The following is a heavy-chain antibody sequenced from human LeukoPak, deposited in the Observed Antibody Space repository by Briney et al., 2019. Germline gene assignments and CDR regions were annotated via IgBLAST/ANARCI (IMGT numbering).Heavy chain of an antibody. D-gene: IGHD6-13*01. CDR3: ARDNIAAAGRDYYYGMDV. CDR2: IYYSGST. J-gene: IGHJ6*02. V-gene: IGHV4-59*01. CDR1: GGSFSGYY. Sequence: SETLSLTCAVYGGSFSGYYWSWIRQPPGKGLEWIGYIYYSGSTNYNPSLKSRVTISVDTSKNQFSLKLSSVTAADTAAYYCARDNIAAAGRDYYYGMDVWGQGTTVTVSS.